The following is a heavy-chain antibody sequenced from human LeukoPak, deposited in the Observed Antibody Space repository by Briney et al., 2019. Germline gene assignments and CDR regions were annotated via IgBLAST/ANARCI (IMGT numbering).Heavy chain of an antibody. CDR2: INPNSGGT. Sequence: GASVKVSCKASGYTLTGYYMHWVRQAPGQGLEWMGWINPNSGGTNYAQKFQGRVTMTRDTSISTAYMELSRLRSDDTAVYYCARGDPRIMVRGVPLGAYFDYWGQGTLVTVSS. J-gene: IGHJ4*02. CDR1: GYTLTGYY. CDR3: ARGDPRIMVRGVPLGAYFDY. D-gene: IGHD3-10*01. V-gene: IGHV1-2*02.